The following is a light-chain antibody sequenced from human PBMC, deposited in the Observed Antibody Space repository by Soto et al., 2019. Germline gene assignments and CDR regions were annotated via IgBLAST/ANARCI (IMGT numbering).Light chain of an antibody. J-gene: IGKJ5*01. V-gene: IGKV3-15*01. Sequence: EVVLTQSPATLSVSPGEGATLSCRASQSVNLYLAWYQQKPGQAPRVIIYGVSTRATGVPGRFSGSGSGTEFTLTISTLQYEDFGVYYCQQYNNWPITCGQGTRLEIK. CDR1: QSVNLY. CDR3: QQYNNWPIT. CDR2: GVS.